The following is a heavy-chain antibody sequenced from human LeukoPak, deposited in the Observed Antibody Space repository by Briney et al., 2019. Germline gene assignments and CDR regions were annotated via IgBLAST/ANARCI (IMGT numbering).Heavy chain of an antibody. CDR2: IYYSGST. CDR1: GGSISNYY. V-gene: IGHV4-59*08. J-gene: IGHJ6*02. Sequence: SETLSLTCTVSGGSISNYYWSWIRQPPGKGLEWIGYIYYSGSTNYNPSLKSRVTISVDTSKNQFSLKLSSVTAADTAVYYCARLIGENYDILTGYYPSYYYYGMDVWGQGTTVTVSS. CDR3: ARLIGENYDILTGYYPSYYYYGMDV. D-gene: IGHD3-9*01.